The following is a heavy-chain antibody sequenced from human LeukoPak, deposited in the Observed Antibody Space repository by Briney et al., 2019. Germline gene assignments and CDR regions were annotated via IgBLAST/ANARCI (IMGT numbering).Heavy chain of an antibody. V-gene: IGHV1-69*06. CDR2: IIPIFGTA. Sequence: ASVKVSCKASGGTFSSYAISWVRQAPGQGLEWMGGIIPIFGTANYAQKFQGRVAITADKSTSTAYMELSSLRSEDTAVYNWARAPAISGTSAFDIWGQGTMVTVSS. J-gene: IGHJ3*02. CDR3: ARAPAISGTSAFDI. D-gene: IGHD6-25*01. CDR1: GGTFSSYA.